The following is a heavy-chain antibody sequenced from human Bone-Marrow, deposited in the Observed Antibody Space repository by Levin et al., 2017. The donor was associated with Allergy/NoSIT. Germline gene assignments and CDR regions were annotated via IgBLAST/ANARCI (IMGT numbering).Heavy chain of an antibody. CDR3: AKDNWGFDY. CDR2: ISGSGGST. CDR1: GFTFSSYA. Sequence: GESLKISCAASGFTFSSYAMSWVRQAPGKGLEWVSAISGSGGSTYYADSVKGRFTISRDNSKNTLYLQMNSLRAEDTAVYYCAKDNWGFDYWGQGTLVTVSS. J-gene: IGHJ4*02. D-gene: IGHD7-27*01. V-gene: IGHV3-23*01.